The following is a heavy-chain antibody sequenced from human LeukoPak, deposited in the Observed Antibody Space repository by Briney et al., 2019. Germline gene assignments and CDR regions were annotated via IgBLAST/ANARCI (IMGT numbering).Heavy chain of an antibody. J-gene: IGHJ4*02. Sequence: PSETLSLTCIVSGGSISSSSYWGWVRQPPGKGLGGIGRIYYSDGRTYYNPSLKSRVTISADTSKNQFSLKLSSVTAADTAVYYCARVVTTRGFHFDYWGQGTLVTVSS. CDR2: IYYSDGRT. CDR1: GGSISSSSY. V-gene: IGHV4-39*01. D-gene: IGHD5-12*01. CDR3: ARVVTTRGFHFDY.